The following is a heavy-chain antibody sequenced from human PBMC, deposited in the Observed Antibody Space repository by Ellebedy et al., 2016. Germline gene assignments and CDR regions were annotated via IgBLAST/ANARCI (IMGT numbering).Heavy chain of an antibody. CDR3: RQGHYADL. V-gene: IGHV3-23*01. J-gene: IGHJ4*01. D-gene: IGHD4-17*01. Sequence: GGSLRLSXTASGLNFNTFFMSWVRQAPGKGLEWVSTISAGSDTTRLADSVKGRFTISRDSSKNSVYLRMNNLRLEDTAVYYCRQGHYADLWGQGTLVTVSS. CDR2: ISAGSDTT. CDR1: GLNFNTFF.